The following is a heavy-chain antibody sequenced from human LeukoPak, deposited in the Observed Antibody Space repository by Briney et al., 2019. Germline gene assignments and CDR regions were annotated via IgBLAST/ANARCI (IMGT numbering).Heavy chain of an antibody. Sequence: GGSLRLSCAASGVTFSSYAMHWVRQAPGKGLEWVAVISYDGSNKYYADSVKGRFTISRDNSKNTLYLQMNSLRAEDTAVYYCARGPYGDFFFDYWGQGTLVTVSS. D-gene: IGHD4-17*01. CDR3: ARGPYGDFFFDY. J-gene: IGHJ4*02. V-gene: IGHV3-30-3*01. CDR2: ISYDGSNK. CDR1: GVTFSSYA.